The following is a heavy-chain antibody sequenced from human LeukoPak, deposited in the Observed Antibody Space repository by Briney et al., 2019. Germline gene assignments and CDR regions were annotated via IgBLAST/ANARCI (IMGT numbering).Heavy chain of an antibody. CDR2: ISYDGSNK. V-gene: IGHV3-30*04. Sequence: PGGSLRLSCAASGFTFSSYAMHWVRQVPGKGLEWVAGISYDGSNKYYADSVKGRFTISRDAAKNSLSLQMNSLRAEDTAVYYCARSGIKMVRGVIIKSPYHMDVWGKGTTVTVSS. J-gene: IGHJ6*03. CDR3: ARSGIKMVRGVIIKSPYHMDV. CDR1: GFTFSSYA. D-gene: IGHD3-10*01.